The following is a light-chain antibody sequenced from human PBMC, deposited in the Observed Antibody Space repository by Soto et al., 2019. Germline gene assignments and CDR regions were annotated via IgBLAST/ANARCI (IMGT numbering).Light chain of an antibody. CDR2: DVS. Sequence: QSALTQPASVSGSLGQSITISCTGTSSDVGGYNYVSWYQQHPGKAPKLIIYDVSNRPSGVSNRFSGSKSGNTASLTISGLQAEDEADYYCSSYASSNILVFGGGTKITV. CDR1: SSDVGGYNY. V-gene: IGLV2-14*01. CDR3: SSYASSNILV. J-gene: IGLJ2*01.